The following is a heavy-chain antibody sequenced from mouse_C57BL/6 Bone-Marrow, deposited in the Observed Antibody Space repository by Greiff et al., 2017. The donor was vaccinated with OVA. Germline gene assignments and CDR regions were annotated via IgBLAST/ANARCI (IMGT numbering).Heavy chain of an antibody. V-gene: IGHV1-53*01. CDR3: AKPCGNNYAMDY. J-gene: IGHJ4*01. Sequence: QVQLQQPGTELVKPWASVKLSCKASGYTFTSYWMHWVKQRPGQGLEWIGNINPSNGGTNYNEKFKSKATLTVDKSSSTAYMQLSSLTSEDSAVYYCAKPCGNNYAMDYWGQGTSVTVSS. D-gene: IGHD2-1*01. CDR2: INPSNGGT. CDR1: GYTFTSYW.